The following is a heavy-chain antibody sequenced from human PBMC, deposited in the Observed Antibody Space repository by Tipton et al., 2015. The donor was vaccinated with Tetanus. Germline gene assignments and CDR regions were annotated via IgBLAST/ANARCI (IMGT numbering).Heavy chain of an antibody. V-gene: IGHV3-33*01. CDR1: GFTFNGYG. CDR2: SWYDGTDK. J-gene: IGHJ4*02. D-gene: IGHD2-15*01. CDR3: AREADCSGGSCFSGDFDT. Sequence: SLRLSCAASGFTFNGYGMHWVRQAPGKGLEWLAVSWYDGTDKHYADSVKGRFTISRDNSKNTLYLQMNSLRAEDTALYYCAREADCSGGSCFSGDFDTWGQGTQVTVSS.